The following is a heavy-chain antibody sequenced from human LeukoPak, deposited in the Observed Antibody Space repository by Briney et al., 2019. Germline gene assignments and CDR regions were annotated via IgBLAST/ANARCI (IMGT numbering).Heavy chain of an antibody. CDR3: AREGRGWAFDI. Sequence: VSVKVSFKASGYTFTGYYIHWVRQAPGQGLEWMGWINPDSGGTNYAQKFQGRVTMTRDTSISTAYMELSRLRSDDTAVYYCAREGRGWAFDIWGQGTMVTVSS. CDR1: GYTFTGYY. CDR2: INPDSGGT. J-gene: IGHJ3*02. V-gene: IGHV1-2*02. D-gene: IGHD2-15*01.